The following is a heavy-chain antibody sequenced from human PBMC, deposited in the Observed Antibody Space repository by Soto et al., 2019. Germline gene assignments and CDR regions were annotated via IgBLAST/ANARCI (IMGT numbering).Heavy chain of an antibody. CDR2: ISGSGGST. CDR1: GFTFSSYA. D-gene: IGHD7-27*01. J-gene: IGHJ6*03. V-gene: IGHV3-23*01. Sequence: GGSLRLSCAASGFTFSSYAMSWVRQAPGKGLEWVSAISGSGGSTYYADSVKGRFTISRDNSKNTLYLQMNSLRAEDTAVYYCASGVGKYYYYYYMDVWGKGTTVTVSS. CDR3: ASGVGKYYYYYYMDV.